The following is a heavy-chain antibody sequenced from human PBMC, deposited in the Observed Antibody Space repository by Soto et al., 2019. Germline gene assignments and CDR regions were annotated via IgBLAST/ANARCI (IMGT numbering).Heavy chain of an antibody. CDR1: GGSISSGGYS. CDR3: ARQASGYYYGWFDP. V-gene: IGHV4-30-2*03. CDR2: IFYSGGT. Sequence: SETLSLTCAVSGGSISSGGYSWSWIRQPPGKGLEWIGTIFYSGGTFYTPSLKSRVTMSVDTSNNQFSLKLSSVTAADTAVYYCARQASGYYYGWFDPWGQGTLVTVSS. D-gene: IGHD3-22*01. J-gene: IGHJ5*02.